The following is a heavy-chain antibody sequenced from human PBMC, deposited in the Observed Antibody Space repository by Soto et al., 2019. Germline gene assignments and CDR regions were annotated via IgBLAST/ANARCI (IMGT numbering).Heavy chain of an antibody. CDR1: GGSFSGYY. CDR2: INDRGSI. J-gene: IGHJ2*01. CDR3: ARESHDILTGPPWVWYFDL. V-gene: IGHV4-34*01. Sequence: QVQLQQWGAGPLRPLETLSLTCGVSGGSFSGYYWAWIRQSPGKGREWIGEINDRGSINYNPSLKSRVSISVNTSKNLYSLNLRSVTAADTAVYYCARESHDILTGPPWVWYFDLWGRGTLVTVSS. D-gene: IGHD3-9*01.